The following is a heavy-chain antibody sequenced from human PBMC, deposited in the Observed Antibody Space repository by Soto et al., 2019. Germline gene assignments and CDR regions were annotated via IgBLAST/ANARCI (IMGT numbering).Heavy chain of an antibody. CDR2: ISPYNGKT. CDR3: AKVVGFGERGNWFDP. V-gene: IGHV1-18*01. Sequence: GASVKVSCKASGYSFTNYGISWVRQAPGQGLEWMGWISPYNGKTKYAQKVQGRVTMTTDTSTSTAYMELRSLRSDDTAVYYCAKVVGFGERGNWFDPWG. CDR1: GYSFTNYG. J-gene: IGHJ5*02. D-gene: IGHD3-10*01.